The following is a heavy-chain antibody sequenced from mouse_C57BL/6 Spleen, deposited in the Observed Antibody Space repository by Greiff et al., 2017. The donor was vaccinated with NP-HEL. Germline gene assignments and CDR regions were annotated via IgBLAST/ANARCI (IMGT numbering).Heavy chain of an antibody. CDR1: GYAFSSSW. CDR2: IYPGDGDT. Sequence: VQLQQSGPELVKPGASVKISCKASGYAFSSSWMNWVKQRPGKGLEWIGRIYPGDGDTNYNGKFKGKATLTADKSSITAYMQLSSLTSEDSAVYFCASVGREYWGQGTTLTVSS. J-gene: IGHJ2*01. CDR3: ASVGREY. D-gene: IGHD4-1*01. V-gene: IGHV1-82*01.